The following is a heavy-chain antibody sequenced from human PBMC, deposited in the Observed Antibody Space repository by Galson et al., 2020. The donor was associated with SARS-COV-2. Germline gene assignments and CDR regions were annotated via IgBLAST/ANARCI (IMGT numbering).Heavy chain of an antibody. J-gene: IGHJ4*02. Sequence: TSETLSLTCTVPGGSISSYSCSWIRQPPGKGLEWIGYIYYSGSTNYNPSLKSRVTISADTSKNQFSLKLCSVTAADTAVYYCESAGYDILTGLGYWGQGTLVTVSS. CDR1: GGSISSYS. D-gene: IGHD3-9*01. CDR2: IYYSGST. CDR3: ESAGYDILTGLGY. V-gene: IGHV4-59*01.